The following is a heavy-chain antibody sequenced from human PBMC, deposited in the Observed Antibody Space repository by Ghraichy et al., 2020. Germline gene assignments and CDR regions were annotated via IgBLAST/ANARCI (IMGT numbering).Heavy chain of an antibody. CDR2: ISAYNGDT. J-gene: IGHJ4*02. D-gene: IGHD3-3*01. CDR1: GYTFTSYG. CDR3: ARSSGYYTVYYFDY. V-gene: IGHV1-18*01. Sequence: ASVKVSCKAAGYTFTSYGISWVRQAPGQGLEWMGWISAYNGDTNYAQKLQGRVTMTTDTSTSTAYMELRSLRSDDTAVYYCARSSGYYTVYYFDYWGQGTLVTVSA.